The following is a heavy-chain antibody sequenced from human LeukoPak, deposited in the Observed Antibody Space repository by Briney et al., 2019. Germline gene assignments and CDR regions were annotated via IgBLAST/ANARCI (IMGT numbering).Heavy chain of an antibody. J-gene: IGHJ4*02. V-gene: IGHV1-2*02. CDR3: ARAAYYYDSSGYPGYYFDY. D-gene: IGHD3-22*01. CDR1: GYTFTDYF. Sequence: ASVKVSCKASGYTFTDYFLHWVRQAPGQGLEWMGWINPNSGGTHYPQKFQGRVTMTRDTSISTAYTELSRLRSDDTAVYYCARAAYYYDSSGYPGYYFDYWGQGTLVTVSS. CDR2: INPNSGGT.